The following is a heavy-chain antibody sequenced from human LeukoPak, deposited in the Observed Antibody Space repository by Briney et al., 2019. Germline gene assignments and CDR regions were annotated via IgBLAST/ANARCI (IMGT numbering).Heavy chain of an antibody. V-gene: IGHV3-7*01. Sequence: GGSLRLSCAASGFTFSSYWMSWVRQAPGKGLEWAANIKQDGSDKYYVDSVKGRFTISRDNAKNSLYLQMNSLRAEDTAVYYCAIIPRAAAGPSARSPFHYWGQGTLVTVSS. CDR1: GFTFSSYW. D-gene: IGHD6-13*01. CDR3: AIIPRAAAGPSARSPFHY. J-gene: IGHJ4*02. CDR2: IKQDGSDK.